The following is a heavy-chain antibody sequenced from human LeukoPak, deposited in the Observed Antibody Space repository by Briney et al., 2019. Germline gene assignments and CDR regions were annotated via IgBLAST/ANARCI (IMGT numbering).Heavy chain of an antibody. D-gene: IGHD5-18*01. CDR3: ARDLYDTAMGYYFDY. CDR1: GFTISSYA. Sequence: RPGGSLRLSCAASGFTISSYAMSWVRQAPGKGLEWVAVIWYDGSNKYYADSVKGRFTISRDNSKNTLYLQMNSLRAEDTAVYYCARDLYDTAMGYYFDYWGQGTLVTVSS. CDR2: IWYDGSNK. V-gene: IGHV3-33*08. J-gene: IGHJ4*02.